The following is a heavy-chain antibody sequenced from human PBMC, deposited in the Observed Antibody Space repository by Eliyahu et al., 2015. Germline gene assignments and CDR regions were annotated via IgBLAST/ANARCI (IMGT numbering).Heavy chain of an antibody. J-gene: IGHJ3*02. D-gene: IGHD3-3*01. Sequence: EVQLXESGGGLXQPGGSLXXSCAASGFXFSRSWMTWVRQAPGKGLEWVAEIKHDGSEKTYVGSVKGRFTISRDNAQNSLYLQVNSLRAEDTAVYYCARNREWSTFDIXGQGTMVTVSS. CDR2: IKHDGSEK. CDR1: GFXFSRSW. CDR3: ARNREWSTFDI. V-gene: IGHV3-7*01.